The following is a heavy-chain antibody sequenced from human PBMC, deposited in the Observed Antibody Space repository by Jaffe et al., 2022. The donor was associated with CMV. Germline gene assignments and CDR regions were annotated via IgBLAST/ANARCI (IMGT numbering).Heavy chain of an antibody. Sequence: QVQLVQSGAEVKKPGASVKVSCKASGYTFTSYGISWVRQAPGQGLEWMGWISAYNGNTNYAQKLQGRVTMTTDTSTSTAYMELRSLRSDDTAVYYCAREDDYYDSSGYYSLHPAFDIWGQGTMVTVSS. D-gene: IGHD3-22*01. V-gene: IGHV1-18*01. J-gene: IGHJ3*02. CDR2: ISAYNGNT. CDR1: GYTFTSYG. CDR3: AREDDYYDSSGYYSLHPAFDI.